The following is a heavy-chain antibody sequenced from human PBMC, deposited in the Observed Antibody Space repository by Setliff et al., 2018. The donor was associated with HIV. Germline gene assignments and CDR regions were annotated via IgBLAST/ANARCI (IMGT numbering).Heavy chain of an antibody. J-gene: IGHJ5*02. CDR2: INHSGST. Sequence: SETLSLTCAVYGGSFSGYYWSWIRQPPGKGLEWIGEINHSGSTNYNPPLKSRVTISVDTSKNLFSLKLTSVTAADTAVYYFARVVPGNWNYDWFDPWGQGTLVTVSS. V-gene: IGHV4-34*01. CDR3: ARVVPGNWNYDWFDP. CDR1: GGSFSGYY. D-gene: IGHD1-7*01.